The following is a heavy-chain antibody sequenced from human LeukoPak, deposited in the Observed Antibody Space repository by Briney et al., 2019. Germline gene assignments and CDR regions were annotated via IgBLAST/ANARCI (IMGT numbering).Heavy chain of an antibody. J-gene: IGHJ3*02. CDR1: GYTFTSYD. CDR3: ARGVPLTVTGDDAFDI. CDR2: MNPNSGNT. V-gene: IGHV1-8*03. Sequence: ASVKVSCKASGYTFTSYDINWVRQATGQGLERMGWMNPNSGNTGYAQKFQGRVTITRNTSISTAYMELSSLRSEDTAVYYCARGVPLTVTGDDAFDIWGQGTMVTVSS. D-gene: IGHD4-11*01.